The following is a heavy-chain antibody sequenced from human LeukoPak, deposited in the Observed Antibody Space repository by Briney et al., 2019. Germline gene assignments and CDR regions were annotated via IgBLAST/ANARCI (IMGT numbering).Heavy chain of an antibody. J-gene: IGHJ4*02. CDR3: AKDRVDGSGSQFDS. V-gene: IGHV3-66*01. CDR2: IYSGGTT. D-gene: IGHD3-10*01. Sequence: GGSLRLSCAASGFTVSSNYMNWVRQAPGQGLEWVSIIYSGGTTYYADSVKGRFTISRDNSMDTLFLQKNSLRADDTAVYYCAKDRVDGSGSQFDSWGQGSLVTVSS. CDR1: GFTVSSNY.